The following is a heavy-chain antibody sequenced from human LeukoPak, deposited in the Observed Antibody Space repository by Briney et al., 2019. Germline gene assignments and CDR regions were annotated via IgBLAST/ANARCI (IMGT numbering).Heavy chain of an antibody. CDR3: ARASYSYDINGWVPFDY. V-gene: IGHV4-59*08. CDR1: GGSISSYY. D-gene: IGHD3-22*01. Sequence: SETLSLTCTVSGGSISSYYWSWLRQPPGKGLEYIGYTHYSGSTNYNPSLKSRVTISGDTSKNQFSLRLSSVTAADTAVYYCARASYSYDINGWVPFDYWGQGTLVTVSS. J-gene: IGHJ4*02. CDR2: THYSGST.